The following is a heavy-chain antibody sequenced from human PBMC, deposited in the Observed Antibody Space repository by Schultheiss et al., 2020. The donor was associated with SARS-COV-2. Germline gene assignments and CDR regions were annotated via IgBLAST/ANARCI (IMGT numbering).Heavy chain of an antibody. CDR2: IYYSGST. V-gene: IGHV4-59*01. J-gene: IGHJ2*01. CDR3: ARKGGLGWPYWYFDL. CDR1: GGSISSYY. D-gene: IGHD2-15*01. Sequence: TLSLTCTVSGGSISSYYWSWIRQPPGKGLEWIGYIYYSGSTNYNPSLKSRVTISVDTSKNQFSLKLSSVTAADTAVYYCARKGGLGWPYWYFDLWGRGTLVTVSS.